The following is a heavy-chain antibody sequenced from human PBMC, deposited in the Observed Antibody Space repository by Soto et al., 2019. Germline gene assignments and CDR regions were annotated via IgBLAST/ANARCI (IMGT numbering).Heavy chain of an antibody. J-gene: IGHJ4*02. D-gene: IGHD3-10*01. Sequence: EVQLLESGGGLVQPGGSRRISCTASGFTLNNYAMAWVRHAPGKGLEWVSGISGSGENTNYADSVKGRFTISRDNSKNTLYLQMKRLRAEDTALYYCAKDYGVRGIMTNLFDSWGQGTLVTVSS. CDR3: AKDYGVRGIMTNLFDS. CDR2: ISGSGENT. CDR1: GFTLNNYA. V-gene: IGHV3-23*01.